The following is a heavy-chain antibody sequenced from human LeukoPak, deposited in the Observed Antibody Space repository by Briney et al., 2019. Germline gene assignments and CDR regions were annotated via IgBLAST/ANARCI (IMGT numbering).Heavy chain of an antibody. CDR3: AKDLDHDYGDYVGLVVP. CDR2: ISYDGSNK. J-gene: IGHJ5*02. Sequence: QPGGSLRLSCAASGFTFSSYGMHWVRQAPGKGLEWVAVISYDGSNKYYADSVKGRFTISRDNSRNTLYLQMNSLRAEDTAVYYCAKDLDHDYGDYVGLVVPWGQGTLVTVSS. CDR1: GFTFSSYG. V-gene: IGHV3-30*18. D-gene: IGHD4-17*01.